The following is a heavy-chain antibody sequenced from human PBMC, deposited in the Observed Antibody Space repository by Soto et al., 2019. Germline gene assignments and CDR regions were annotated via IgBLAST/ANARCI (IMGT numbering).Heavy chain of an antibody. J-gene: IGHJ5*02. Sequence: VKVSCKASGYTFTSYGISWVRQAPGQGLEWMGWISAYNGNTNYAQKLQGRVTMTTDTSTSTAYMELRSLRSDDTAVYYCARDSMYDILTGYTPIDPWGQGTLVTVSS. CDR3: ARDSMYDILTGYTPIDP. D-gene: IGHD3-9*01. CDR1: GYTFTSYG. CDR2: ISAYNGNT. V-gene: IGHV1-18*01.